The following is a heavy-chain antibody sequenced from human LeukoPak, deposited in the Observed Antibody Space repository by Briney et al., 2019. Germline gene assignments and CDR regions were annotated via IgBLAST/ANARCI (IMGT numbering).Heavy chain of an antibody. Sequence: GASVKVSCKASGYTFTSYDINWVRQATGQGLERMGWMNPNSGNTGYAQKFQGRVTITRNTSISTAYMELSSLRSEDTAVYYCARGRGYYDSSGYYHWGQGTLVTVSS. V-gene: IGHV1-8*03. CDR2: MNPNSGNT. CDR1: GYTFTSYD. CDR3: ARGRGYYDSSGYYH. D-gene: IGHD3-22*01. J-gene: IGHJ4*02.